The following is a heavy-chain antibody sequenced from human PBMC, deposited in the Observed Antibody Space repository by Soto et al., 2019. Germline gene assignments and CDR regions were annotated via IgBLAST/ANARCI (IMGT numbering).Heavy chain of an antibody. CDR3: AKMAQSSSITIFGVGDFWF. CDR2: INPNSGGT. D-gene: IGHD3-3*01. Sequence: ASVKFSCKSSGYTFTGYYMHWVRQAPGQGLEGMGWINPNSGGTNYAQKFQGRVTMTRDTSISTAYMELSRLSSDETAGYYFAKMAQSSSITIFGVGDFWF. CDR1: GYTFTGYY. J-gene: IGHJ5*01. V-gene: IGHV1-2*02.